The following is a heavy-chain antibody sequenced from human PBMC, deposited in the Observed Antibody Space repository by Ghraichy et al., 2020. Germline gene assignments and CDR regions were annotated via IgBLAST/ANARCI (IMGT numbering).Heavy chain of an antibody. CDR3: VKDLGYWSRGRCYGWYY. D-gene: IGHD2-15*01. V-gene: IGHV3-20*04. CDR1: GFNFKDYG. CDR2: INWSGEAI. J-gene: IGHJ4*02. Sequence: GGSLRLSCAASGFNFKDYGMSWVRQAPGKGLEWVSGINWSGEAIGYADSVKGRFTISRDNADNSLYLQMKSLRVEDTALYYCVKDLGYWSRGRCYGWYYWGQGVPINVSS.